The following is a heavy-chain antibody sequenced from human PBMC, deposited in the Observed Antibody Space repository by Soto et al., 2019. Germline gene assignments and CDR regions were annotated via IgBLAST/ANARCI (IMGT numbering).Heavy chain of an antibody. CDR2: INHSGST. CDR1: GGSFSGYY. Sequence: SETLSLTCAVYGGSFSGYYWSWIRQPPGKGLEWIGEINHSGSTNYNPSLKSRVTISVDTSKNQFSLKLSSVSAADTAVYYCARDRWVYFFWSGFPRGMDVWGQGTTVTVFS. V-gene: IGHV4-34*01. D-gene: IGHD3-3*01. J-gene: IGHJ6*02. CDR3: ARDRWVYFFWSGFPRGMDV.